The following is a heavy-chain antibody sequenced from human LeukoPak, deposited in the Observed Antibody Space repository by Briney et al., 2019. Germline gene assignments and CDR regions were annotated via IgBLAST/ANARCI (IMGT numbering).Heavy chain of an antibody. CDR3: AKAAYYYDSSGYYPGGY. CDR2: ISYDGSNK. CDR1: GFTFSSYG. Sequence: PGGSLRLSCEASGFTFSSYGMHWVRQAPGKGLEWVAVISYDGSNKYYADSVKGRFTISRDNSKNTLYLQMNSLRAEDTAVYYCAKAAYYYDSSGYYPGGYWGQGTLVTVSS. D-gene: IGHD3-22*01. V-gene: IGHV3-30*18. J-gene: IGHJ4*02.